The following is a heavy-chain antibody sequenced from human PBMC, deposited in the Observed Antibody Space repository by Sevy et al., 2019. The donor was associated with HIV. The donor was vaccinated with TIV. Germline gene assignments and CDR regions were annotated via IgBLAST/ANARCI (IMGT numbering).Heavy chain of an antibody. CDR3: ARDKPQGVVVLPGAMWGGVDY. CDR2: ISPYTGDT. J-gene: IGHJ4*02. D-gene: IGHD2-2*01. Sequence: ASVKVSCRASGYTFRSYGISWVRQAPGQGLEWMGWISPYTGDTDFAQKVQGRISMTSDTSTSTADMEVRSLRSDDTAGYYGARDKPQGVVVLPGAMWGGVDYWGQGTLVTVSS. CDR1: GYTFRSYG. V-gene: IGHV1-18*01.